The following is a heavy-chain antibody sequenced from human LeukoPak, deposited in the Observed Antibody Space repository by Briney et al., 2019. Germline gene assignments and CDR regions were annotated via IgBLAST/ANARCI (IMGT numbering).Heavy chain of an antibody. CDR3: ARRTMVREHKAFDI. V-gene: IGHV4-39*07. CDR1: GGSISSRSYY. J-gene: IGHJ3*02. D-gene: IGHD3-10*01. CDR2: IYYSGST. Sequence: SETLSLTCTGSGGSISSRSYYWGWIRQPPGKGLEWIGSIYYSGSTYYNPSLKSRVTISVDTSKNQFSLKVISGTAADTAVYYCARRTMVREHKAFDIWGQGTMVTVSS.